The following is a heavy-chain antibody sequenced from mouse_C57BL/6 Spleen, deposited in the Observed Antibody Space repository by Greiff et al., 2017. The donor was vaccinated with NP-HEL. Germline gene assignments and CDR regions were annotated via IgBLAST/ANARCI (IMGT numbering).Heavy chain of an antibody. V-gene: IGHV1-69*01. CDR2: IDPSDSYT. CDR1: GYTFTSYW. D-gene: IGHD4-1*02. J-gene: IGHJ3*01. Sequence: QVHVKQPGAELVMPGASVKLSCKASGYTFTSYWMHWVKQRPGQGLEWIGEIDPSDSYTNYNQKFKGKSTLTVDKSYSTAYMQLSSLTSEDSAVYYCARSPTGSPYAYWGQGTLVTVSA. CDR3: ARSPTGSPYAY.